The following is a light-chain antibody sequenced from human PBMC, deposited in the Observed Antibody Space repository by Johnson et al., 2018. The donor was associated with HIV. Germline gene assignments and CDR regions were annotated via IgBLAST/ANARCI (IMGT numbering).Light chain of an antibody. CDR1: SSNIGNND. CDR3: GTWDSSLSADV. CDR2: ENN. Sequence: QSLLTQPPSVSAAPGQKVTISCSGSSSNIGNNDVSWYQQLPGTAPKLLIYENNKRPSGSPDRFSGSKSGTSATLDITGLQTGDEADYYCGTWDSSLSADVFGPGTKVTVL. V-gene: IGLV1-51*01. J-gene: IGLJ1*01.